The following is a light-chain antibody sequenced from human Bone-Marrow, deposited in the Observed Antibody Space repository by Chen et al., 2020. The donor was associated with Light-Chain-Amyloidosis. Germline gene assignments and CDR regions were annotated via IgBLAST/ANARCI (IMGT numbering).Light chain of an antibody. V-gene: IGLV2-14*01. CDR2: EDN. CDR1: SRDIGSYNY. J-gene: IGLJ1*01. CDR3: SSDSRRTILYV. Sequence: QSALTQPPSVSGSPGQSITISCTGTSRDIGSYNYVSWYQQFPGKAPNLILYEDNQRPSGISHRFSGSKSDNTASLTISGLQAEDEAFYYCSSDSRRTILYVFGAGTTVTVL.